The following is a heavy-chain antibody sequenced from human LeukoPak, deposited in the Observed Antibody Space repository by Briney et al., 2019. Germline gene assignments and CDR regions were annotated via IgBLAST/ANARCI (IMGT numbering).Heavy chain of an antibody. Sequence: AGGSLRLSCAASGFTFSSYWMHWVRQAPGKGLVWVSRINSDGSSTSYADSVKGRFTISRDNAKNTLYLQMNSLRAEDTAVYYCARGPVWLETYFDYWGQGTLVTVSS. V-gene: IGHV3-74*01. D-gene: IGHD3-10*01. CDR3: ARGPVWLETYFDY. J-gene: IGHJ4*02. CDR2: INSDGSST. CDR1: GFTFSSYW.